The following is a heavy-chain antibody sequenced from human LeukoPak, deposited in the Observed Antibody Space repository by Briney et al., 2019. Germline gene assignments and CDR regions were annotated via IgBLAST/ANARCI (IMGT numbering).Heavy chain of an antibody. D-gene: IGHD3/OR15-3a*01. V-gene: IGHV4-61*02. CDR3: ARDFWTSGWFDP. J-gene: IGHJ5*02. CDR2: IYTSGIT. Sequence: SETLSLTCTVSGGSVSSGSYYWSWIRQPAGKGLEWIGRIYTSGITNYNPSLKSRVTISVDTSKNQFSLRLSSVTAADTAVYYCARDFWTSGWFDPWGQGTLVTVSS. CDR1: GGSVSSGSYY.